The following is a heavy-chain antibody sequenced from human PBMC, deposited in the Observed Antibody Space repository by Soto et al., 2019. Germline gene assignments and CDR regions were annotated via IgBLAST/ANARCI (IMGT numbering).Heavy chain of an antibody. D-gene: IGHD3-22*01. Sequence: QVQLVQSGAEVKRPGSSVKVSCKASGDSFSRSTFSWVRQAPGQGLEWMGRFIPMLGIANYAQTFQGRVTITADKTTSTAYMDLSSLRSEDTAVYYCASLYYDTSGKFDYWGQGTLVTVSS. J-gene: IGHJ4*02. V-gene: IGHV1-69*02. CDR3: ASLYYDTSGKFDY. CDR2: FIPMLGIA. CDR1: GDSFSRST.